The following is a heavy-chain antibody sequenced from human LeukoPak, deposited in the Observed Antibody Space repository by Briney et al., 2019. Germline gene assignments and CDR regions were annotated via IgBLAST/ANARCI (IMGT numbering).Heavy chain of an antibody. D-gene: IGHD3-22*01. CDR2: INPNSGGT. J-gene: IGHJ5*02. CDR3: AIYYDSSGYYLDP. V-gene: IGHV1-2*02. CDR1: GYTFTGYY. Sequence: ASVKVSCKASGYTFTGYYMHWVRQAPGQGLEWMGWINPNSGGTNYAQKFQGRVTMTRDTSISTAYMELSRLRSGDTAVYYCAIYYDSSGYYLDPWGQGTLVTVSS.